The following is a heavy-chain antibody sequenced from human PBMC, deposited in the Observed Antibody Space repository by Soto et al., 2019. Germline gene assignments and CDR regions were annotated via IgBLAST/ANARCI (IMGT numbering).Heavy chain of an antibody. CDR2: INHSGST. CDR3: ARVLTVAARPPPPNWFDP. D-gene: IGHD6-6*01. CDR1: GGSFSGYY. J-gene: IGHJ5*02. Sequence: SETLSLTCAVYGGSFSGYYWSWIRQPPGKGLEWIGEINHSGSTNYNPSLKSRVTISVDTSKNQFSLKLSSVTAADTAVYYCARVLTVAARPPPPNWFDPWGQGTLVTVSS. V-gene: IGHV4-34*01.